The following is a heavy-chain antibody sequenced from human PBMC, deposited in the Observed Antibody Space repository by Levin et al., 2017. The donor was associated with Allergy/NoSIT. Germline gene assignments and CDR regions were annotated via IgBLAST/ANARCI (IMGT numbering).Heavy chain of an antibody. CDR3: AREHGIAARSYYYYGMDV. CDR1: GFTFSSYA. Sequence: HPGGSLRLSCAASGFTFSSYAMHWVRQAPGKGLEWVAVISYDGSNKYYADSVKGRFTISRDNSKNTLYLQMNSLRAEDTAVYYCAREHGIAARSYYYYGMDVWGQGTTVTVSS. V-gene: IGHV3-30*04. D-gene: IGHD6-6*01. J-gene: IGHJ6*02. CDR2: ISYDGSNK.